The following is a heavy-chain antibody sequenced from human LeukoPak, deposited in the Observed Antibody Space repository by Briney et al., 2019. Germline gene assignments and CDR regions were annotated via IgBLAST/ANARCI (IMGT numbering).Heavy chain of an antibody. V-gene: IGHV3-7*01. Sequence: PGGSLRLSCAASGFTFSSYWMSWVRQAPGKGLEWVANINQDASHIYYVDSVKGRFTISRDNTKNSLYLQMSSLRAEDAAVYYCARESISIIGGVLTTEGSGFDYWGQGTLVTVSS. CDR3: ARESISIIGGVLTTEGSGFDY. CDR2: INQDASHI. D-gene: IGHD3-22*01. CDR1: GFTFSSYW. J-gene: IGHJ4*02.